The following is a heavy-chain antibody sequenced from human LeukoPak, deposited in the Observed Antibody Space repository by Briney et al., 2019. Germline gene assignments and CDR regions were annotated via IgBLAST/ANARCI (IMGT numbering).Heavy chain of an antibody. CDR3: ARDLLLWFGELSGDSDY. D-gene: IGHD3-10*01. V-gene: IGHV3-33*01. CDR1: GFTFSSYG. CDR2: IWYDGSHK. J-gene: IGHJ4*02. Sequence: PGGSLRLSCAASGFTFSSYGMHWVRQAPGEVLEWVAVIWYDGSHKYYADSVKGRFTISRDNSKNTLHLQMNSLRAEDTAVYYCARDLLLWFGELSGDSDYWGQGTLVTVSS.